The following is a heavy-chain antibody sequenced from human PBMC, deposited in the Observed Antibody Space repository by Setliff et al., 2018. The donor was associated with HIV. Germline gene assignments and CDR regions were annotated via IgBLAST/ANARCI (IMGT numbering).Heavy chain of an antibody. Sequence: SETLSLTCTVSGGSISNYYWSWIRQPPGKGLEWIGYIYTSGSTNYNPSLKSRVTISVDTSKNQFSLKLSSVTAADTAVYYCASEKKAWSVSDSFYEYWGQGVPVTVSS. CDR2: IYTSGST. CDR3: ASEKKAWSVSDSFYEY. J-gene: IGHJ4*02. V-gene: IGHV4-4*09. CDR1: GGSISNYY. D-gene: IGHD3-3*01.